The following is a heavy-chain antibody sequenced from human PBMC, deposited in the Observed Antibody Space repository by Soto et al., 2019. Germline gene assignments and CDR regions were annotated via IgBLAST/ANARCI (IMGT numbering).Heavy chain of an antibody. CDR3: AMVDNYVTPTPQDV. CDR2: INPSGGST. J-gene: IGHJ6*04. Sequence: ASVKVSCKASGYTFSSYYMHWVRQAPGQGLEWMGIINPSGGSTTYAQKFQGRVTMTRDTSTSTAYMELGSLTSDDTAVYYCAMVDNYVTPTPQDVWGKGTTVTVSS. D-gene: IGHD3-16*01. V-gene: IGHV1-46*01. CDR1: GYTFSSYY.